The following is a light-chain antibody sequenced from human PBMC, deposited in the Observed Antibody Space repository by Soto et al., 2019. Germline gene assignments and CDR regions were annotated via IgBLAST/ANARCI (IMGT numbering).Light chain of an antibody. CDR2: DAS. V-gene: IGKV1-39*01. J-gene: IGKJ5*01. CDR1: QSIRTY. Sequence: DIQMTQSPSTLPASVGNRVTITCRASQSIRTYLNWYQKKPGKAPNLLIYDASRLQSGVPSRFSGSGGGTDFTLSISSVQPEDFATYFCQQSYMDPITFGQGTRLEIK. CDR3: QQSYMDPIT.